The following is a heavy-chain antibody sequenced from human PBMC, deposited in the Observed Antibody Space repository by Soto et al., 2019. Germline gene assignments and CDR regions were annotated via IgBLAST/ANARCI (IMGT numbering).Heavy chain of an antibody. CDR1: GFSLSTSGVG. V-gene: IGHV2-5*02. J-gene: IGHJ5*02. CDR3: ARRGYSGYDEPPWFDP. D-gene: IGHD5-12*01. CDR2: IYWDDDK. Sequence: SGPTLVNPTQTLTLTCTFSGFSLSTSGVGVGWIRQPPGKALEWLALIYWDDDKRYSPSLKSRLTITKDTSKNQVVLTMTNMDPVDTATYYCARRGYSGYDEPPWFDPWGQGTLVTVSS.